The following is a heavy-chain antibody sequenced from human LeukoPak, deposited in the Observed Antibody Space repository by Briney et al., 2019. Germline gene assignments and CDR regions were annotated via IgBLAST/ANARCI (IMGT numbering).Heavy chain of an antibody. V-gene: IGHV1-69*04. CDR2: IIPILGIA. Sequence: APVKVSCKASGGTFSSYAISWVRQAPGQGLEWMGRIIPILGIANYAQKFQGRVTITADKSTSTAYMELSSLRSEDTAVYYCARGDSSGPGYFDYWGQGTLVTVSS. CDR1: GGTFSSYA. D-gene: IGHD6-19*01. CDR3: ARGDSSGPGYFDY. J-gene: IGHJ4*02.